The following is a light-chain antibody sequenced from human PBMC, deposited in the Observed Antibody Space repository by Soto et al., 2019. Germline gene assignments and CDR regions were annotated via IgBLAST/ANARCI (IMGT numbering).Light chain of an antibody. V-gene: IGKV2-28*01. Sequence: DIVMTQSPLSLPVTPGEPASISCRSSQSLLHSNGYNYLDWYLQKPGQSPQLLIYGASSRATGIPDRFSGSGSGTDFTLTISRLEPEDFAVYYCQQYGSSRRTFGQGTKVEIK. CDR1: QSLLHSNGYNY. CDR2: GAS. CDR3: QQYGSSRRT. J-gene: IGKJ1*01.